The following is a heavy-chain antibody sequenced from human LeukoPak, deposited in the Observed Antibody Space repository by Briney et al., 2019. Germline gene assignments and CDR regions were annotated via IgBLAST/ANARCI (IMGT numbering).Heavy chain of an antibody. Sequence: ASVKVSCKASGGTFSSYAISWVRQAPGQGLEWMGRIIPILGIANYAQKFQGRVTITADKSTSTAYMELSSLRSEDTAVYYCARDQETYYDILTGYDAFVIWGQGTMVTVSS. CDR3: ARDQETYYDILTGYDAFVI. CDR1: GGTFSSYA. V-gene: IGHV1-69*04. CDR2: IIPILGIA. J-gene: IGHJ3*02. D-gene: IGHD3-9*01.